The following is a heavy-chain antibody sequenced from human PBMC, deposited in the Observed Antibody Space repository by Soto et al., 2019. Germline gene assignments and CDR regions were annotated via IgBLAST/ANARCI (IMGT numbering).Heavy chain of an antibody. Sequence: GGSLRLSCEASGFTFSGSAMHWVRQASGKGLEWVGRIRSKANSYATAYAASVKGRFSISRDESKNTAYLQMNSLKIEDTAVYYCTTDDPINRNWGQGTLVTVSS. CDR2: IRSKANSYAT. CDR1: GFTFSGSA. V-gene: IGHV3-73*01. D-gene: IGHD1-1*01. J-gene: IGHJ4*02. CDR3: TTDDPINRN.